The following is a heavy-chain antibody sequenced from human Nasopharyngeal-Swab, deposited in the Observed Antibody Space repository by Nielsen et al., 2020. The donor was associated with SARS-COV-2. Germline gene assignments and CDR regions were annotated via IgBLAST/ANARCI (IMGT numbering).Heavy chain of an antibody. CDR2: ISAYNGNT. CDR3: ARRGYYGSGSYYKNNWFDP. CDR1: GYTFTSYG. Sequence: ASVKVSCKASGYTFTSYGISWLRQAPGQGLEWMGWISAYNGNTNYAQKLQGRVTMTTDTSTSTAYMELRSLRSDDTAVYYCARRGYYGSGSYYKNNWFDPWGQGTLVTVSS. J-gene: IGHJ5*02. V-gene: IGHV1-18*01. D-gene: IGHD3-10*01.